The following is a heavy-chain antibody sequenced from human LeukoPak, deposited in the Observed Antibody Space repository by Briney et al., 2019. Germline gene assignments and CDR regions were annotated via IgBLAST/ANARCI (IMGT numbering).Heavy chain of an antibody. CDR3: ARGRGYIYGYSDY. Sequence: GGSLRLSCAASGFTFSSYSMNWVRQAPGKGLEWISYISSSSSTIDYADSVKGRFTISRDNAKNSLYLQMNSLRAEDTAVYYCARGRGYIYGYSDYWGQGTLVTVSS. V-gene: IGHV3-48*04. CDR2: ISSSSSTI. D-gene: IGHD5-18*01. CDR1: GFTFSSYS. J-gene: IGHJ4*02.